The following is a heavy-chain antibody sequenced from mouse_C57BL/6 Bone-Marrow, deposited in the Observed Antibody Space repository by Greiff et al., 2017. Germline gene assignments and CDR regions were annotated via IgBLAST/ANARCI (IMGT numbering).Heavy chain of an antibody. J-gene: IGHJ2*01. CDR1: GYTFTSYW. CDR2: IDPSDSYT. CDR3: ARYCGYDLDY. V-gene: IGHV1-69*01. D-gene: IGHD2-2*01. Sequence: QVQLQQPGAELVMPGASVKLSCKASGYTFTSYWMHWVKQRPGQGLEWIGEIDPSDSYTTYNQKFKGKSTLTVDKSSSTAYMQLSSLTSEDSAVYYCARYCGYDLDYWGQGTTLTVSS.